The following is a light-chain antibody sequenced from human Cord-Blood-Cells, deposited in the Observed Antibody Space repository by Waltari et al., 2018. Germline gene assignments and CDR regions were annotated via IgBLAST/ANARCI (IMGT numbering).Light chain of an antibody. V-gene: IGKV1-8*01. J-gene: IGKJ2*01. CDR2: AAS. CDR1: QGISSY. Sequence: ATRITQSPSSLSASTGDRVTITCRASQGISSYLAWYQQKPGQAPKLLIYAASTLQSGVPSRFSGSGSGTDFTLTISCLQSEDFATYYCQQYYSYPPYTFGQGTKLEIK. CDR3: QQYYSYPPYT.